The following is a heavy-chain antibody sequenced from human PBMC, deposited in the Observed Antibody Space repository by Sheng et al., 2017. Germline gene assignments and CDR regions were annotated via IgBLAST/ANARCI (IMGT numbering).Heavy chain of an antibody. J-gene: IGHJ4*02. CDR1: GGSISSSSYY. D-gene: IGHD3-3*01. CDR2: IYYSGST. V-gene: IGHV4-39*07. CDR3: AXGDSDYFWSGYQLWY. Sequence: QLQLQESGPGLVKPSETLSLTCTVSGGSISSSSYYWGWIRQPPGKGLEWIGSIYYSGSTYYNPSLKSRVTISVDTSKNQFSLKLSSVTAADTAVYYCAXGDSDYFWSGYQLWYWGQGTLVTVSS.